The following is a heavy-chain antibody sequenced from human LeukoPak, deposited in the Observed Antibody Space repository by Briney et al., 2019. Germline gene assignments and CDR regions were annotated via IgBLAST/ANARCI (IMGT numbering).Heavy chain of an antibody. CDR3: ARVEVGATKASSLLISP. J-gene: IGHJ5*02. Sequence: ASVKVSCKASGYTFTNYDINWVRQATGQGLEWMGWMSPNSGNTGYAQKFQGRVTITRNTSISTAYMELSSLRSDDTAVYYCARVEVGATKASSLLISPWGQGTLVTVSS. CDR1: GYTFTNYD. CDR2: MSPNSGNT. V-gene: IGHV1-8*03. D-gene: IGHD1-26*01.